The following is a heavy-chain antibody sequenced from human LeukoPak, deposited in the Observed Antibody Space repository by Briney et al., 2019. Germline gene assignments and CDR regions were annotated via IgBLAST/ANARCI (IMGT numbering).Heavy chain of an antibody. V-gene: IGHV3-7*03. CDR1: GFNFANYG. J-gene: IGHJ4*02. D-gene: IGHD6-19*01. Sequence: GGSLRLSCSTFGFNFANYGVSWFRQAPGTGLEWVANIKQDGSDRNYVTSVRGRFTISRDNAESSLYLQVNSLRVEDTAVYYCVRNLAVAGTCFDSWGQGTLVTVSS. CDR3: VRNLAVAGTCFDS. CDR2: IKQDGSDR.